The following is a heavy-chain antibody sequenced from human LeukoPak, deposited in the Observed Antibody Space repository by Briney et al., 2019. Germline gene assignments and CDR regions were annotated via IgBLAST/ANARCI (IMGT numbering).Heavy chain of an antibody. Sequence: GGSLRLSCAASGFTFSSYEMNWVRQAPGKGLEWVAVISYDGSNKYYADSVKGRFTISRDNSKNTLYLQMNSLRAEDTAVYYCAKVAGDTNVDYWGQGTLVTVSS. CDR3: AKVAGDTNVDY. J-gene: IGHJ4*02. V-gene: IGHV3-30*18. CDR2: ISYDGSNK. CDR1: GFTFSSYE. D-gene: IGHD6-19*01.